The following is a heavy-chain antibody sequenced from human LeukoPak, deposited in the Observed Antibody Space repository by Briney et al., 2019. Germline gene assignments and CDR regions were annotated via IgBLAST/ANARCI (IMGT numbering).Heavy chain of an antibody. D-gene: IGHD3-22*01. V-gene: IGHV3-73*01. CDR3: TRHDYDSSGYYTNWFDP. CDR1: GFTFSGSA. CDR2: IRSKANSYAT. J-gene: IGHJ5*02. Sequence: GGSLRLSXAASGFTFSGSAMHWVRQASGKGLEWVGRIRSKANSYATAYAASVKGRFTISRDDSKNTAYLQMNSLKTEDTAVYYCTRHDYDSSGYYTNWFDPWGQGTLVTVSS.